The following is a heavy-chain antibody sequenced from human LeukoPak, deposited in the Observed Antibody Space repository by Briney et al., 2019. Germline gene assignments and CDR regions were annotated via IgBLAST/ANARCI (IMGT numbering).Heavy chain of an antibody. CDR1: GGSISSSSYY. CDR3: ARSVSSGYYYTPDY. D-gene: IGHD3-22*01. J-gene: IGHJ4*02. Sequence: SETLSLTCTVSGGSISSSSYYWGWIRQPPGKGLEWIGSIYYSGSTYYNPSLKSRVTISVDTSKNQFSLKLSSVTAADTAVYYCARSVSSGYYYTPDYWGQGTLVTVSS. V-gene: IGHV4-39*07. CDR2: IYYSGST.